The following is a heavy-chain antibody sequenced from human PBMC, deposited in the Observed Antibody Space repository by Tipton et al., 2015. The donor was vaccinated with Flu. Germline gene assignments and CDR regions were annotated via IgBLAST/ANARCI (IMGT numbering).Heavy chain of an antibody. Sequence: LRLSCAVYGGSFSGYYWSWIRQPPGKGLEWIGEINHSGSTNYNPSLKSRVTISVDTSKNQFSLKLSSVTAADTAVYYCARVGSGSYFHYYYGMDVWAQGP. CDR1: GGSFSGYY. D-gene: IGHD1-26*01. CDR2: INHSGST. CDR3: ARVGSGSYFHYYYGMDV. J-gene: IGHJ6*02. V-gene: IGHV4-34*01.